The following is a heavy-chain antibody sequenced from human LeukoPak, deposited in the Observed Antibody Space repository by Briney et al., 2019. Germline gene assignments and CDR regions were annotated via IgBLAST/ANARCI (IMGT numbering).Heavy chain of an antibody. CDR3: AKYQGYDSDYMAV. J-gene: IGHJ4*02. D-gene: IGHD3-22*01. CDR1: GFTFSSYG. CDR2: ISNDGANK. V-gene: IGHV3-30*18. Sequence: PGGSLRLSCAASGFTFSSYGMYWVRQAPGKGLEWVAVISNDGANKYYADSMKGRFTIFRDDSKNTLFLQMNSLRPEDTAMYYCAKYQGYDSDYMAVWGQGALVTVSS.